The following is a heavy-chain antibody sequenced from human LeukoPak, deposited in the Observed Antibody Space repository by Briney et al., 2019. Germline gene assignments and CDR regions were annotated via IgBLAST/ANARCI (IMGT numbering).Heavy chain of an antibody. CDR2: ISSSSSYI. V-gene: IGHV3-21*01. Sequence: GGSLRLSCAASGFTFSSYSMNWVRQAPGKGLEWVSSISSSSSYIYYADSVKGRFTISRDNAKNSLYLQMNSLRAEDTAVYYCARDRLPRGYSGYDTDYWGQGALVTVSS. CDR1: GFTFSSYS. D-gene: IGHD5-12*01. J-gene: IGHJ4*02. CDR3: ARDRLPRGYSGYDTDY.